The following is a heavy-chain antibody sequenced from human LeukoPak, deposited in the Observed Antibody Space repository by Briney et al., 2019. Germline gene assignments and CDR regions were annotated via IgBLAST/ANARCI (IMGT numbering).Heavy chain of an antibody. V-gene: IGHV4-59*10. Sequence: SETLSLTCAVYGGSFSGYYWSWIRQPPGKGLEWIGRIYTSGSTNYNPSLKSRVTMSVDTSKNQFSLKLSSVTAADTAVYYCAGEDKGSLNGFYYFDSWGQGTLVTVSS. D-gene: IGHD3-3*01. J-gene: IGHJ4*02. CDR1: GGSFSGYY. CDR2: IYTSGST. CDR3: AGEDKGSLNGFYYFDS.